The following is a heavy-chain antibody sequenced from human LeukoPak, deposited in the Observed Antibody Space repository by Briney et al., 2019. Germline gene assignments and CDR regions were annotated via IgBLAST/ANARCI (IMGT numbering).Heavy chain of an antibody. Sequence: GGSLRLSCAASGLTFSDYYMTWIRQAPGRGLEWVSYISSSGSTIYYADSVKGRFTISRDNAKNSLFLQMNSLRAEDTAVYYCARGVTMVRELYWYFDLWGRGTLVTVSS. J-gene: IGHJ2*01. CDR1: GLTFSDYY. V-gene: IGHV3-11*01. D-gene: IGHD3-10*01. CDR2: ISSSGSTI. CDR3: ARGVTMVRELYWYFDL.